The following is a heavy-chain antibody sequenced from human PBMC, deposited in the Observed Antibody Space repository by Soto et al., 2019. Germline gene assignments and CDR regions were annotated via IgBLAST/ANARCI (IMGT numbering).Heavy chain of an antibody. J-gene: IGHJ3*02. V-gene: IGHV3-30-3*01. D-gene: IGHD3-22*01. CDR2: ISYDGSNK. Sequence: QVQLVESGGGVVQPGRSLRLSCAASGFTFSSYAMHWVRQAPGKGLEWVAVISYDGSNKYYADSVKGRFTISRDNSKNTLYLQMTSLRAEDTAVYYCARGRDYDSDNDAFDIWGQGTMVTVAS. CDR3: ARGRDYDSDNDAFDI. CDR1: GFTFSSYA.